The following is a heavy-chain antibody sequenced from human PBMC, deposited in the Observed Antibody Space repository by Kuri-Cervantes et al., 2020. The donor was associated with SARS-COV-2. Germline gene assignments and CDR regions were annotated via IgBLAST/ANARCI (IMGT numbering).Heavy chain of an antibody. CDR2: IIGSGGST. V-gene: IGHV3-23*01. D-gene: IGHD6-19*01. CDR3: AKALSSGPPTYYYGMDV. Sequence: GGSLRLSCAASGFTSSSHAMSWVRQAPGKGLEWVAAIIGSGGSTYYAASVKGRFTISRDNSKNTLYLQMNSLRAEDTAVYYCAKALSSGPPTYYYGMDVWGQGTTVAVSS. J-gene: IGHJ6*02. CDR1: GFTSSSHA.